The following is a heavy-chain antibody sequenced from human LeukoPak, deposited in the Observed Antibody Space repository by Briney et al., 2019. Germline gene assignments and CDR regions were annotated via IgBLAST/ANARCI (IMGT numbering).Heavy chain of an antibody. D-gene: IGHD3-3*01. V-gene: IGHV3-7*01. CDR1: GFTFSGHR. Sequence: GGSLRLSCAASGFTFSGHRMSWVRQAPGKGLEWVAKIKEDGTNKYYMDSMRGRFTISRDNAKNSLYLQMDSLGVEDTAIYYCAREGFFYMDLWSKGTTVTVSS. CDR3: AREGFFYMDL. J-gene: IGHJ6*03. CDR2: IKEDGTNK.